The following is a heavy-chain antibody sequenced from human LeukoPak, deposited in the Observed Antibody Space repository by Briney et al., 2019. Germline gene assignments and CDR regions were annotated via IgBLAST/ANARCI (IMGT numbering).Heavy chain of an antibody. D-gene: IGHD3-22*01. Sequence: GGSLRLSCAASGFTFSSDAMSWVRQAPGKGLEWVSSISSSSSYIYYADSVKGRFTISRDNAKNSLYLQMNSLRAEDTAVYYCARESYYYDSSGYYSFRFLDYWGQGTLVTVSS. CDR3: ARESYYYDSSGYYSFRFLDY. V-gene: IGHV3-21*01. J-gene: IGHJ4*02. CDR1: GFTFSSDA. CDR2: ISSSSSYI.